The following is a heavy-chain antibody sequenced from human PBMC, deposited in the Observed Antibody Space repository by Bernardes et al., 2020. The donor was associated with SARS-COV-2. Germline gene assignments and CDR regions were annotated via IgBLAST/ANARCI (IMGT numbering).Heavy chain of an antibody. CDR3: ARDGISGIDY. J-gene: IGHJ4*02. Sequence: VGSLILSCATSGFTFRPYGMHWVRQAPGQGLEWAAFISHVGNNEYYADSVKGRFTISRDNSKNMIYLQMNSLRAEDTSVYYCARDGISGIDYWGQGTLVTVSS. CDR1: GFTFRPYG. D-gene: IGHD1-20*01. V-gene: IGHV3-33*01. CDR2: ISHVGNNE.